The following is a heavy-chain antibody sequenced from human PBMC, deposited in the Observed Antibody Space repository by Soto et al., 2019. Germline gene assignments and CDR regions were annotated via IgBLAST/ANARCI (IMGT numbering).Heavy chain of an antibody. V-gene: IGHV1-3*01. CDR3: ARTGSSSWFWFDP. J-gene: IGHJ5*02. CDR1: GYTFTSYA. D-gene: IGHD6-13*01. CDR2: INAGNGNT. Sequence: GASVKVSCKASGYTFTSYAIHWVRQAPGQRLEWMGWINAGNGNTQYSQKFQGRVTITRDTSASTAYMELSSLRSEDTAVYYCARTGSSSWFWFDPWGQGTLVTVSS.